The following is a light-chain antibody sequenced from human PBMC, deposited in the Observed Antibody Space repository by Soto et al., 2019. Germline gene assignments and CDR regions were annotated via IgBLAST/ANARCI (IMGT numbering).Light chain of an antibody. CDR3: QQYITYPWT. CDR2: EAS. Sequence: DIQMTQSPSTLSASVGDRVTITCRASQTINDWLAWYQQKPGKAPKLLIPEASNLESGVPSRFGGSGSGPEFTLSISSLQPDDFATYSCQQYITYPWTCGQGTKVEIK. V-gene: IGKV1-5*01. CDR1: QTINDW. J-gene: IGKJ1*01.